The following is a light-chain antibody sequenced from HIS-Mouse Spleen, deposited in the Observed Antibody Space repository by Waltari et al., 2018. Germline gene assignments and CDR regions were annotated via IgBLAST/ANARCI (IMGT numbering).Light chain of an antibody. V-gene: IGKV1-9*01. CDR1: QGISSY. J-gene: IGKJ1*01. CDR2: AAS. Sequence: DIQLTQSPSFLSASVGDRVTITCRASQGISSYLAWYQQKPGKAPKLLIYAASTVQSGVSSRVSGSGSGTEFTLTISSLQPEYFATYYCQQLNSYPPTFGQGTKVEIK. CDR3: QQLNSYPPT.